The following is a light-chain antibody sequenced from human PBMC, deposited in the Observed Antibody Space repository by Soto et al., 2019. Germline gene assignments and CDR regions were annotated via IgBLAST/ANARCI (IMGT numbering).Light chain of an antibody. V-gene: IGKV1-5*03. CDR2: KAS. J-gene: IGKJ1*01. Sequence: DIQITQSPSTLSASVGDRVTITCRASQSISSWLAWYQQKPGKAPKLLIYKASSLESGVPSRFSGSGSGTEFTLTISSLQPDDFATYYCQQYNSYWTFGQGSKVDNK. CDR1: QSISSW. CDR3: QQYNSYWT.